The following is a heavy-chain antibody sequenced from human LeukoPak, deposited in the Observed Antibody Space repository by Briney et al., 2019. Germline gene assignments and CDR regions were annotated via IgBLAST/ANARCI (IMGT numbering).Heavy chain of an antibody. CDR3: ARDVDPQF. D-gene: IGHD5-12*01. V-gene: IGHV4-59*01. CDR1: GGSISTYY. J-gene: IGHJ4*02. Sequence: SETLSLTCSVSGGSISTYYWTWIRQPPGKGLEWIGYVYYDGTTKYNPSLKSRVTISVDTSKNQFFLNLSSVTAADTAVYYCARDVDPQFWGQEVLVTVSS. CDR2: VYYDGTT.